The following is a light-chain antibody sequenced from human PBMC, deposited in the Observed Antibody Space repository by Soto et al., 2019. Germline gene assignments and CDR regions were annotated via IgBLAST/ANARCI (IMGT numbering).Light chain of an antibody. V-gene: IGKV1-39*01. J-gene: IGKJ4*01. Sequence: DIQMTQSPSFLSASVGDRVTITCRASQSISRYLNWYKQKPGKAPELLIYATSHLQTEVPSRFSGSGSGPDFTLTVSSLQPEDFATYYCQQTYSTPLTLGGGTKVDIK. CDR2: ATS. CDR1: QSISRY. CDR3: QQTYSTPLT.